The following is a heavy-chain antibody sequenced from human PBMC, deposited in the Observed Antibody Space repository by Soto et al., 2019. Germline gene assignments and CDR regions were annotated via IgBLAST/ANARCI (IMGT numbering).Heavy chain of an antibody. D-gene: IGHD3-9*01. J-gene: IGHJ6*02. V-gene: IGHV3-33*01. CDR3: ARDEPYYDILTGYYPKNYYYYYGMDV. CDR1: GFTFSSYG. Sequence: QVQLVESGGGVVQPGRSLRLSCAASGFTFSSYGMHWVRQAPGKGLEWVAVIGYDGSNKYYADSVKGRFTISRDNSQNTLYLQMNSLRAEDTAVYYCARDEPYYDILTGYYPKNYYYYYGMDVWGQGTTVTVSS. CDR2: IGYDGSNK.